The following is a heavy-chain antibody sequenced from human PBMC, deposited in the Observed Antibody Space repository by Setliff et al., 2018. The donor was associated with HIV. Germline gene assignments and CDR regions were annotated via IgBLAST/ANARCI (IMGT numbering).Heavy chain of an antibody. D-gene: IGHD1-20*01. Sequence: SETLSLTCTVSGGSISSSTYYWGWIRQPLGRGLEWIGSIFYTGFIYYSPSLESRVTMSVDTSKNQFSLRVRSVTAADTAVYYCARVVKGYNWNYFDYWGQGTLVTVSS. CDR1: GGSISSSTYY. CDR3: ARVVKGYNWNYFDY. CDR2: IFYTGFI. J-gene: IGHJ4*02. V-gene: IGHV4-39*07.